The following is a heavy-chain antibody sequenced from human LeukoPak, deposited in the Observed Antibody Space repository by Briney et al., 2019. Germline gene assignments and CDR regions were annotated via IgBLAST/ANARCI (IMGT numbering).Heavy chain of an antibody. CDR1: GFTFSSYA. Sequence: GGSLRLSCAASGFTFSSYAMSWVRQAPGKGLEWVSGISGSGGSTYYADSVKGRFTIFRDNAKNTLYLQMNSLRAEDTAVYHCANGWSPDYWGRGTLVTVSS. CDR2: ISGSGGST. J-gene: IGHJ4*02. CDR3: ANGWSPDY. D-gene: IGHD2-15*01. V-gene: IGHV3-23*01.